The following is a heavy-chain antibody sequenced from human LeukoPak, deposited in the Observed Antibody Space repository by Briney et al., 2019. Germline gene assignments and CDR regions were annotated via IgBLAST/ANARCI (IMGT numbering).Heavy chain of an antibody. CDR2: ISWNSGSI. J-gene: IGHJ4*02. Sequence: PGRSLRLSCAASGFTFDNYAMHWVGQAPGKGLEWVSGISWNSGSIGYADSVKGRFTISRDNAKNSLYLQMNSLRAEDTAFYYCAKEGYSYSFDYWGQGTLLTVSS. CDR3: AKEGYSYSFDY. V-gene: IGHV3-9*01. D-gene: IGHD5-18*01. CDR1: GFTFDNYA.